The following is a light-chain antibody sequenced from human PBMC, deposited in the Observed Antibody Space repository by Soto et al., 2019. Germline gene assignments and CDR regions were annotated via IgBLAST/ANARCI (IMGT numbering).Light chain of an antibody. Sequence: QSALTQPASVSGSPGQSITISCTGTSNDVGGYNYVSWYQQHPGKAPKLMISEVNNRPSGVSNLFSGSKSGNTASLTISGLQAEDEADYYCSSNTRSSTLVFGGGTKLTVL. J-gene: IGLJ2*01. V-gene: IGLV2-14*01. CDR3: SSNTRSSTLV. CDR1: SNDVGGYNY. CDR2: EVN.